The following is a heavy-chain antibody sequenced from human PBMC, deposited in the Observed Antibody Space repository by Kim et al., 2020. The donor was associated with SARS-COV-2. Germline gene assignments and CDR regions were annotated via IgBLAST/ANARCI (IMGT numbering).Heavy chain of an antibody. D-gene: IGHD6-13*01. Sequence: ADSVKGRFTISRDNAKNSLYLQMNSLRAEDTALYYCAKDIAAATLYGMDVWGQGTTVTVSS. J-gene: IGHJ6*02. CDR3: AKDIAAATLYGMDV. V-gene: IGHV3-9*01.